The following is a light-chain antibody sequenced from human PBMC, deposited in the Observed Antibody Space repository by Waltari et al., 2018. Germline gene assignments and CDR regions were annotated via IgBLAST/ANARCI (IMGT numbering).Light chain of an antibody. CDR3: MQGTHWPPIT. V-gene: IGKV2-30*02. CDR1: KSLVHSDGNTY. Sequence: DVVMTQSPLSLPVTLGQPASISCRPIKSLVHSDGNTYLNWFLQRPGQSQRRLIYMVSKRDAGVPDRLSGSGSGTDFTLKISMVEAEDVGIYYCMQGTHWPPITFGQGTRLEIK. J-gene: IGKJ5*01. CDR2: MVS.